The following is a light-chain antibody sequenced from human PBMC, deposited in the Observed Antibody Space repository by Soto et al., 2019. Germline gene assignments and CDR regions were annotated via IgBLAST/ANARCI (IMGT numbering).Light chain of an antibody. CDR3: QQYDTSSPELT. CDR2: DAS. CDR1: ESISSW. V-gene: IGKV1-5*01. J-gene: IGKJ4*01. Sequence: DIQMTQSPSALSASVGDRVTITCRASESISSWLAWYQQKPGKAPKLLIYDASTLESGVPSRFSGSGSGTEFTLTISSLQPDDFATYYCQQYDTSSPELTVGGWTKVEIK.